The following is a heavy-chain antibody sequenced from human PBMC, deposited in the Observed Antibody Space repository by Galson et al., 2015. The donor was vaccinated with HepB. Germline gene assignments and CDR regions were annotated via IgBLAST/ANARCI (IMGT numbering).Heavy chain of an antibody. CDR3: ARGRGHYSRDAFDM. D-gene: IGHD2-21*01. CDR2: ISYDGSNK. J-gene: IGHJ3*02. CDR1: GFTFSSYG. Sequence: SLRLSCAASGFTFSSYGMHWVRQAPGKGLEWVAVISYDGSNKYYADSVKGRFTISRDDAKKTLYLQMNSLRGEDTAVYYCARGRGHYSRDAFDMWGQGTLVTVSS. V-gene: IGHV3-30*03.